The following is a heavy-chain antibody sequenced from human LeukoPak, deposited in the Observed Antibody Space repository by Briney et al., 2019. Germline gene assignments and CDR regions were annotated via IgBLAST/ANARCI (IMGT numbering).Heavy chain of an antibody. CDR2: IIPIFGTA. V-gene: IGHV1-69*05. CDR3: ARGGGSGSYSWFDP. Sequence: SVKVSCKASGGTFSSYAISWVRQAPGQGLEWMGGIIPIFGTANYAQKFQGRVTITTDEPTSTAYMELSSLRSEDTAVYYCARGGGSGSYSWFDPWGQGTLVTVSS. J-gene: IGHJ5*02. CDR1: GGTFSSYA. D-gene: IGHD1-26*01.